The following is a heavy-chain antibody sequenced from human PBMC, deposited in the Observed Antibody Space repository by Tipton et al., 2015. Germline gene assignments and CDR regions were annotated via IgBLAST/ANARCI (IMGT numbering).Heavy chain of an antibody. CDR3: VRDSSGYSPDY. CDR2: ISHSGST. J-gene: IGHJ4*02. CDR1: AYSISTDYY. Sequence: TLSLTCAVSAYSISTDYYWVWIRQPPGKGLEWIGTISHSGSTYYTPSLKSRVTISADTSKNQFSLRLTSVTAADTAVYYCVRDSSGYSPDYWGQGTLVTVSS. D-gene: IGHD3-22*01. V-gene: IGHV4-38-2*02.